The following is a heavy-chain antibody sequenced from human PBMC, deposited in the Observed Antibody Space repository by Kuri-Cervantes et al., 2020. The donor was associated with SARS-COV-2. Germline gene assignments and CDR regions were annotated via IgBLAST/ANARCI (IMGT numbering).Heavy chain of an antibody. J-gene: IGHJ4*02. CDR1: GFSFSTYA. Sequence: GESLKISCAASGFSFSTYATHWVRQAPGKGLEWVAVISYDGSNKYYADSVKGRFTISRDNSKNPLYLQMNSLRAEDTAVYYCARDPDDILTGPFDYWGQGTLVTVSS. V-gene: IGHV3-30*04. D-gene: IGHD3-9*01. CDR3: ARDPDDILTGPFDY. CDR2: ISYDGSNK.